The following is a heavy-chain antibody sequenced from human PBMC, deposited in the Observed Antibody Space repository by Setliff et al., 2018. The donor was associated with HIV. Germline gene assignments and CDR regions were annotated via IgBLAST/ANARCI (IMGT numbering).Heavy chain of an antibody. CDR2: IYTSGST. CDR3: VTVVQDDLGVALFDY. D-gene: IGHD3-3*01. J-gene: IGHJ4*02. V-gene: IGHV4-61*09. Sequence: SETLSLTCTVSGGSISSGSYYWSWIRQPAGKGLEWIGHIYTSGSTNYNPSLKSRLTISVDRSKNQFSLKLRSVTAADTAIYYCVTVVQDDLGVALFDYWGQGTLVTVSS. CDR1: GGSISSGSYY.